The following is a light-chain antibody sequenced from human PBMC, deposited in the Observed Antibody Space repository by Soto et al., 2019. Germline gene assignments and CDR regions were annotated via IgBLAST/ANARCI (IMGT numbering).Light chain of an antibody. J-gene: IGKJ1*01. Sequence: DIQMTQSPSTLSASVGDRVTITCRASQRISTWLAWYQHKPGKAPNLLIYKASSLESGVPSRFSGSGSGTEFTLTISSLQPDDVATYYCQQYGRYRTFGQGTKVEIK. CDR3: QQYGRYRT. V-gene: IGKV1-5*03. CDR2: KAS. CDR1: QRISTW.